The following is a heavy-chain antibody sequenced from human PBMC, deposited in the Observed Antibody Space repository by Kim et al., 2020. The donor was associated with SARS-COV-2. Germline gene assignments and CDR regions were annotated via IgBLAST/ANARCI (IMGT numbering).Heavy chain of an antibody. CDR3: ARGARNVDY. J-gene: IGHJ4*02. CDR2: ISHSGYT. CDR1: GGSIIDYF. Sequence: SETLSLTCAVSGGSIIDYFWSWIRQPPGKGLEWIGYISHSGYTNYNPSLKSRVTISLDMSKSQFSLKPSSVAAADTAVYYCARGARNVDYWGQGTLVTVSS. V-gene: IGHV4-59*13.